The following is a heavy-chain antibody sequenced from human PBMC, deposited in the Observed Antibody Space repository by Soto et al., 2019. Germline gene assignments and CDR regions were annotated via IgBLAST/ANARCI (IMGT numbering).Heavy chain of an antibody. D-gene: IGHD3-10*01. J-gene: IGHJ4*02. CDR1: GFTFSRFD. V-gene: IGHV3-33*01. Sequence: VQLVESGGGVVQPGTSVRLSCATSGFTFSRFDMHWVRQAPGKGLEWVSIIWSDESNKYYADSVKGRFTISRDNSKNTLYLQMDGLRSEDTAVYYCAREYNSGSYYSGGYFDYWGQGTLVTVSS. CDR2: IWSDESNK. CDR3: AREYNSGSYYSGGYFDY.